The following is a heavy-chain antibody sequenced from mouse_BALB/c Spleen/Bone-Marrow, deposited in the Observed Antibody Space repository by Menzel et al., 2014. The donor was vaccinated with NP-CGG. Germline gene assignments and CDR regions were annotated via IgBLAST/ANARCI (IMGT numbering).Heavy chain of an antibody. Sequence: EVKLMESGPSLVKPSQTLSLTCSVTGDSITSGYWNWIRKFPGNKLVYMGYISYSGSTYYNPSLKSRISITRDTSKNQYYLQLNSVTTEDTATYYRARCWRAYYRYDAMDYWGQGTSVTVSS. J-gene: IGHJ4*01. V-gene: IGHV3-8*02. D-gene: IGHD2-14*01. CDR1: GDSITSGY. CDR2: ISYSGST. CDR3: ARCWRAYYRYDAMDY.